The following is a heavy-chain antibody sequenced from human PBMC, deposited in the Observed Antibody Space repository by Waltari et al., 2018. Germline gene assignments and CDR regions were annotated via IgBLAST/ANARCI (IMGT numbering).Heavy chain of an antibody. D-gene: IGHD4-17*01. CDR1: GFTFSSYS. CDR3: ARDMGTVTPLDYFDY. J-gene: IGHJ4*02. V-gene: IGHV3-48*04. Sequence: EVQLVESGGGLVQPGGSLRLSCAASGFTFSSYSMNWVHQAPGKGLEWVSYISSSSSTIYYADSVKGRFTISRDNAKNSLYLQMNSLRAEDTAVYYCARDMGTVTPLDYFDYWGQGTLVTVSS. CDR2: ISSSSSTI.